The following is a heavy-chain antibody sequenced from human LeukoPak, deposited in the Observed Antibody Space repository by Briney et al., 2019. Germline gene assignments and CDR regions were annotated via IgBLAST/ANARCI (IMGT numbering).Heavy chain of an antibody. CDR3: ASLTMIVVP. D-gene: IGHD3-22*01. V-gene: IGHV4-34*01. CDR1: GGSFSGYY. Sequence: PSETLSLTCAVYGGSFSGYYWSWIRQPPGKGLEWIGGINHSGSTNYNPSLKSRVTISVDTSKNQFSLKLSSVTAADTAVYYCASLTMIVVPWGQGTLVTVSS. CDR2: INHSGST. J-gene: IGHJ4*02.